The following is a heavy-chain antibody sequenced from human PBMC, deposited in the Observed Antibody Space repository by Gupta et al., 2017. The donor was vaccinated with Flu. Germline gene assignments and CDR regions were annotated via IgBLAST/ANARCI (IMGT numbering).Heavy chain of an antibody. D-gene: IGHD6-13*01. Sequence: QVQLVQSGAEVKKPGASVKVSCKASGYTFTSYYMHWVRQAPGQGLEWMGIINPSGGSTSYAQKFQGRVTMTRDTSTSTVYMELSSLRSEDTTVYYCARDGIAAAGTFHYYYGMDVWGQGTTVTVSS. J-gene: IGHJ6*02. CDR3: ARDGIAAAGTFHYYYGMDV. CDR1: GYTFTSYY. V-gene: IGHV1-46*01. CDR2: INPSGGST.